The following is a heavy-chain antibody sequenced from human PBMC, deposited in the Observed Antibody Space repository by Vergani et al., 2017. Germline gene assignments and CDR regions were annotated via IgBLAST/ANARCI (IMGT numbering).Heavy chain of an antibody. D-gene: IGHD6-13*01. CDR3: ARQPGYSSSWYLALDY. V-gene: IGHV3-48*01. CDR2: ISSSSSTI. J-gene: IGHJ4*02. Sequence: EVQLVESGGGLVQPGGSLRLSCAASGFTFSSYSMNWVRQAPGKGLEWVSYISSSSSTIYYAVSVKGRFTISRDNAKNSLYLQMNSLRAEDTAVYYCARQPGYSSSWYLALDYWGQGTLVTVSS. CDR1: GFTFSSYS.